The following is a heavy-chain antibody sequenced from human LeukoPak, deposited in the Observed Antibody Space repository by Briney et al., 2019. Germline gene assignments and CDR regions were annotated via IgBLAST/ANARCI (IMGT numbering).Heavy chain of an antibody. V-gene: IGHV3-23*01. CDR3: AKGNGDFYYYGMDV. D-gene: IGHD4-11*01. CDR1: GFTFINYA. J-gene: IGHJ6*02. CDR2: ISGSGGTA. Sequence: GGSLRLSCAASGFTFINYAMTWVRQAPGKALEWVSAISGSGGTAFYADSMKGRFTISRDNSKNTVYLQMNSLRAEDTAVYYCAKGNGDFYYYGMDVWGQGTTVTVSS.